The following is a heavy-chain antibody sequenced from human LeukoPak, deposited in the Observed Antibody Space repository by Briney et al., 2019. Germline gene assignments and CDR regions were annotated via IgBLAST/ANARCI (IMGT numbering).Heavy chain of an antibody. V-gene: IGHV3-53*01. CDR3: AKGRDTPLPDVDY. J-gene: IGHJ4*02. D-gene: IGHD2-2*01. CDR1: GLIVSSSY. CDR2: IYSGGST. Sequence: PGGSLRLSCAASGLIVSSSYMSWVRQAPGKGLEWVSDIYSGGSTYNADSVKGRFTISGDNSNTALYQQMNSQRADATAVYYWAKGRDTPLPDVDYWGQGTLVTVSS.